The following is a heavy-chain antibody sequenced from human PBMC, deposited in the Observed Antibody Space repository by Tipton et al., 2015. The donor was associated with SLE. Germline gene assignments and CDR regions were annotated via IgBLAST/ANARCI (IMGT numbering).Heavy chain of an antibody. CDR3: ARDGSSGYYFDY. J-gene: IGHJ4*02. CDR2: INHSGST. Sequence: TLSLTCAVYGGSFSGYYWSWIHQPPGKGLEWIGEINHSGSTNYNPSLKSRVTISVDTSKNQFSLKLSSVTAADTAVYYCARDGSSGYYFDYWGQGTLVTVSS. CDR1: GGSFSGYY. D-gene: IGHD3-22*01. V-gene: IGHV4-34*01.